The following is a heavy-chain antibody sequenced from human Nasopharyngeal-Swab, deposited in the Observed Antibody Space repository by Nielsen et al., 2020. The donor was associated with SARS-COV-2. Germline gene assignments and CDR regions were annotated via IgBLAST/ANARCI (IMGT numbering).Heavy chain of an antibody. V-gene: IGHV3-23*01. Sequence: GASLKISCAASGFTSRNYAMGWVRQAPGKGLEWVSGISGGGGSTYYADSVKGRFTISRDNYNSKNTVDLQMNSLRAEDTAVYYCARFPRYDLYSFQSEYFQNWGQGTLVTVSS. CDR2: ISGGGGST. J-gene: IGHJ1*01. D-gene: IGHD3-3*01. CDR3: ARFPRYDLYSFQSEYFQN. CDR1: GFTSRNYA.